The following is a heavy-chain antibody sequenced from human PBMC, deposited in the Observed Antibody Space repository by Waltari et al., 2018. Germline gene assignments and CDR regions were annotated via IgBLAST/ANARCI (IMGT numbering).Heavy chain of an antibody. Sequence: EVQIMESGGGLVQLGGSMRLSCADSGFTFSSTWMTCVRQAPGKGLEWVANIKEDVSEKYYVDSVKGRFTISRDNAKNSLYLQMNSLRVEDATVYYCARLIGGTLTEYYQWGQGTLVTVPS. D-gene: IGHD1-26*01. J-gene: IGHJ1*01. CDR1: GFTFSSTW. V-gene: IGHV3-7*01. CDR2: IKEDVSEK. CDR3: ARLIGGTLTEYYQ.